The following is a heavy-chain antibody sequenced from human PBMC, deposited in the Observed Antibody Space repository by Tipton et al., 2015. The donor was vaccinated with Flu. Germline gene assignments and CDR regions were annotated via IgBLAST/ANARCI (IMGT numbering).Heavy chain of an antibody. CDR2: INPSGST. D-gene: IGHD2-2*01. J-gene: IGHJ1*01. V-gene: IGHV4-34*01. CDR3: ARGDCRSTSCLYN. Sequence: TLSLTCAVYGGSFSSHYWSWIRQPPGKGLEWIGEINPSGSTNYNPSLKSRVTISGDTSKNQVSLKLSSVTAADTAVYYCARGDCRSTSCLYNWGQGTLVTVSS. CDR1: GGSFSSHY.